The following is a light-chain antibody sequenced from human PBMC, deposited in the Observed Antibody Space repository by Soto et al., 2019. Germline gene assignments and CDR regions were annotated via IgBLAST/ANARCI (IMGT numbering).Light chain of an antibody. CDR1: QSVTSN. CDR3: QQYNNWPPT. Sequence: EIVMTQSPATLSVSPGERASLSCRASQSVTSNLAWYQKKPGQAPRLLIYGASTRATGNPARFSGSGSGTEFTLTISSLQSEDFAVYYCQQYNNWPPTFGQGTRLEIK. CDR2: GAS. V-gene: IGKV3-15*01. J-gene: IGKJ5*01.